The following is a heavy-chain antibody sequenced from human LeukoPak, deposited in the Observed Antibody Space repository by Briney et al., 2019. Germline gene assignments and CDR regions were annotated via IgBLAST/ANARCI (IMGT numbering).Heavy chain of an antibody. CDR1: GFTFSSYA. V-gene: IGHV3-23*01. CDR2: ISGSGGST. CDR3: ASITPSQDSSFDYDSSY. J-gene: IGHJ4*02. Sequence: GGSLRLSCAASGFTFSSYAMSWVRQAPGKGLEWVSAISGSGGSTYYADSVKGRFTISRDNSKNTLYLQMNSLRAEDTAVYYCASITPSQDSSFDYDSSYWGQGTLVTVSS. D-gene: IGHD3-22*01.